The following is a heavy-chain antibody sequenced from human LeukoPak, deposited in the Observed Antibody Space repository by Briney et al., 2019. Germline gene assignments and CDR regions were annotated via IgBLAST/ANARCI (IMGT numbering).Heavy chain of an antibody. V-gene: IGHV4-34*01. CDR1: GGSFSGYY. CDR3: ASQRDCSSTSCYEDY. D-gene: IGHD2-2*01. Sequence: PSETLSLTCAVYGGSFSGYYWSWIRQPPGKGLEWIGEINHSGSTNYNPSLKSRVTISVDRSKNQFSLKLSSVTAADTAVYYCASQRDCSSTSCYEDYWGQGTLVTVSS. CDR2: INHSGST. J-gene: IGHJ4*02.